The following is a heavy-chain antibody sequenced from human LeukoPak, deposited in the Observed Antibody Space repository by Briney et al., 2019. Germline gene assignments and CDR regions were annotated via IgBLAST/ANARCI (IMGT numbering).Heavy chain of an antibody. CDR2: IRSAVDTT. Sequence: GGSLRLSYAASGFTMSNYGVSWVRQAPGKGLEWVSGIRSAVDTTHYADSVKGRFIISRDNSKNTLSLQLNSLRPEDTALYYCAKHFCTGLDCSLFDSWGQGTLVTVSS. J-gene: IGHJ4*02. CDR1: GFTMSNYG. D-gene: IGHD3/OR15-3a*01. CDR3: AKHFCTGLDCSLFDS. V-gene: IGHV3-23*01.